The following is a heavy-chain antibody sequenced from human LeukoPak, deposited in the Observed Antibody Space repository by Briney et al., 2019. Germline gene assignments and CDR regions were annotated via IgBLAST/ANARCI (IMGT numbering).Heavy chain of an antibody. J-gene: IGHJ5*02. D-gene: IGHD3-22*01. Sequence: GESLKISCKGSGYSFTSYWIGWVRQMPGKGLEWMGIIYPGDSDTRYSPSFQGQVTISADKSISTAYLQWSSLKASDTAMYYCARQPESYDSSGYPLNWFDPWGQGTLVTVSS. CDR1: GYSFTSYW. V-gene: IGHV5-51*01. CDR2: IYPGDSDT. CDR3: ARQPESYDSSGYPLNWFDP.